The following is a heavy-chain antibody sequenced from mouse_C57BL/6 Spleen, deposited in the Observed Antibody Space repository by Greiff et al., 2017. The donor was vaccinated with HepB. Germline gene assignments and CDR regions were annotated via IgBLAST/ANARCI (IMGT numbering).Heavy chain of an antibody. V-gene: IGHV3-5*01. J-gene: IGHJ1*03. CDR3: ARERDERIYYGSSYWYFDV. Sequence: VQLQQSGPGLVKPSQTVFLTCTVTGISITTGNYRWSWIRQFPGNKLEWIGYIYYSGTITYNPSLTSRTTITRDTPKNQFFLEMNSLTAEDTATYYCARERDERIYYGSSYWYFDVWGTGTTVTVSS. CDR1: GISITTGNYR. CDR2: IYYSGTI. D-gene: IGHD1-1*01.